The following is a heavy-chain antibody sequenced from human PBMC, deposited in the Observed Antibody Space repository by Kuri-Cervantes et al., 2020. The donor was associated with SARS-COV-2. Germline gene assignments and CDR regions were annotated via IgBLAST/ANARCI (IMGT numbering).Heavy chain of an antibody. Sequence: GGSLRLSCAASGFTFSSYWMSWVRQAPGKGLEWVSAISGSGGSTYYADSVKGRFTISRDNSKNTLYLQMNSLRAEDTTVYYCAKDEGPYSSGWYAFDYWGQGTLVTVSS. CDR2: ISGSGGST. CDR3: AKDEGPYSSGWYAFDY. V-gene: IGHV3-23*01. CDR1: GFTFSSYW. J-gene: IGHJ4*02. D-gene: IGHD6-19*01.